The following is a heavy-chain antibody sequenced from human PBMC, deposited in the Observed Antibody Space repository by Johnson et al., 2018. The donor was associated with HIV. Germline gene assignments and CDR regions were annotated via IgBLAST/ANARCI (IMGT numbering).Heavy chain of an antibody. D-gene: IGHD6-6*01. CDR2: IKQGGSEK. Sequence: MMLVESGGGLVKPGGSLRLSCAASGFTFNNAWMSWVRQAPGKGLEWVANIKQGGSEKYFVDSMKGRFIISRDNRKSSLYLQMTGLRAEETALYYCVGSSINAFDIWGRGTVVTVSS. V-gene: IGHV3-7*03. CDR3: VGSSINAFDI. CDR1: GFTFNNAW. J-gene: IGHJ3*02.